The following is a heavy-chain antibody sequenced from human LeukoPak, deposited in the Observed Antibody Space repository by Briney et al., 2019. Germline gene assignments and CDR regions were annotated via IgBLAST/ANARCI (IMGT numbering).Heavy chain of an antibody. J-gene: IGHJ5*02. Sequence: GGSLRLSCAASGFTFSSFGMIWVRPAPGKGLEWVSAISGNGGSTYYADSLQGRFTISRDNSKNTLYLQMNSLRAEDRAVYYCAKDVLRLKLNWFAPWGQGTLVTVSS. V-gene: IGHV3-23*01. CDR2: ISGNGGST. CDR3: AKDVLRLKLNWFAP. CDR1: GFTFSSFG. D-gene: IGHD2-8*01.